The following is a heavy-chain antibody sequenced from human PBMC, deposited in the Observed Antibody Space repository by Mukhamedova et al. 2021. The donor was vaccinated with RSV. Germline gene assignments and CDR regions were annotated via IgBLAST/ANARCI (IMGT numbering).Heavy chain of an antibody. V-gene: IGHV1-69*01. CDR3: ARADGSSSTRSYYYGMAV. J-gene: IGHJ6*02. CDR2: IIPIFGTA. D-gene: IGHD2-2*01. Sequence: GQGLEWMGGIIPIFGTANYAQKFQGRVTITADESTSTAYMELSSLRSEDTAVYYCARADGSSSTRSYYYGMAVWGQGTTVTVSS.